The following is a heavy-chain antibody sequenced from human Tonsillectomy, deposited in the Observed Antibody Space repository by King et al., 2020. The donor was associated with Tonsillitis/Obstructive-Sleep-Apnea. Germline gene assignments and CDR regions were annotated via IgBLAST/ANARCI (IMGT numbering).Heavy chain of an antibody. CDR2: KKQDGSEK. CDR1: GFTFSSYW. J-gene: IGHJ4*02. Sequence: VQLVESGGGLVQPGGSLRLSCVASGFTFSSYWMSWVRQAPGKGLEWVANKKQDGSEKYYVDFVKGRVTISRDNAKNSLYLQMHSLRAEDRAVYYCARDDYGGNSNYWGQGTLVTVSS. D-gene: IGHD4-23*01. CDR3: ARDDYGGNSNY. V-gene: IGHV3-7*04.